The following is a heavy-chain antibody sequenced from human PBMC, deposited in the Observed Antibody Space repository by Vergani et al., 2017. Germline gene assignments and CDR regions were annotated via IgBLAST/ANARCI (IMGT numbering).Heavy chain of an antibody. CDR2: IKSKTDGGTT. CDR3: TTELVYGPRGDY. J-gene: IGHJ4*02. V-gene: IGHV3-15*01. Sequence: EVQLVESGGGLVKPGGSLRLSCAASGFSFSNDWMSWVRQAPGKGLEWVGRIKSKTDGGTTDYAAPVKGRFTISRDDSKNTLYLQMNSLKTEDTAVYYCTTELVYGPRGDYWGQGTLVTVSS. CDR1: GFSFSNDW. D-gene: IGHD2-8*01.